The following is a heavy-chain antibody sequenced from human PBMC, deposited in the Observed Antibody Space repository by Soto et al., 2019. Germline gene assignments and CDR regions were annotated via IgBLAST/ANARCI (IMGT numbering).Heavy chain of an antibody. CDR1: GFTFSSYA. J-gene: IGHJ6*02. CDR3: ARAGCDGGSCYTLVGLRYGMDV. CDR2: ISYDGNNK. D-gene: IGHD2-15*01. V-gene: IGHV3-30-3*01. Sequence: QVQLVECGGGVVQPGRSLRLSCAASGFTFSSYAMYWVRQAPGKGLEWVAVISYDGNNKYYADSVKGRFTISRDNSKNTLYLQMNSVRAEDMAVYYCARAGCDGGSCYTLVGLRYGMDVWGQGTTVTVSS.